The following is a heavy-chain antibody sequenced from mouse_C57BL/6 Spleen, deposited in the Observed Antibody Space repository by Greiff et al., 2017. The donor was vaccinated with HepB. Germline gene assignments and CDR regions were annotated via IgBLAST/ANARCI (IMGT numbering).Heavy chain of an antibody. CDR3: ARRGSSYYFDY. V-gene: IGHV5-6*01. Sequence: EVHLVESGADLVKPGASLKLSCAASGFTFSSYGMPWVRQTPDKRLEWVATISSGGSYTYYTDSVKGRSTIARDNAKNTLYLQMSSLKSEDTAMYYCARRGSSYYFDYWGQGTTLTVSS. CDR2: ISSGGSYT. D-gene: IGHD1-1*01. CDR1: GFTFSSYG. J-gene: IGHJ2*01.